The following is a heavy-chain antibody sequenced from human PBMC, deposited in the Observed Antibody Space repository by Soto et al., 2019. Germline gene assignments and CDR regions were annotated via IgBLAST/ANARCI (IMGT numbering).Heavy chain of an antibody. V-gene: IGHV3-23*01. D-gene: IGHD2-2*01. Sequence: GGTLRLSCAASGFTFSNYAMSWVRQAPGKGLTWVSAIRGRSSSTYYADCVKDRFTISRDKSQNTLYLQMNSLRAEDTAVYYCAKGGYCSRTSCPEGIGAFDIWGQGTMVTVSS. CDR2: IRGRSSST. CDR1: GFTFSNYA. CDR3: AKGGYCSRTSCPEGIGAFDI. J-gene: IGHJ3*02.